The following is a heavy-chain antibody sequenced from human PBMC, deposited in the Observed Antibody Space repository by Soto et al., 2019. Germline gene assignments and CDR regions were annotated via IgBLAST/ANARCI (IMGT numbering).Heavy chain of an antibody. J-gene: IGHJ5*02. Sequence: GASVKVSCKVSGYTLTELSMHWVRQAPGKGLEWMGGFDPEDGETIYAQKFQGRVTMTEDTSTDTAYMELSSLRSDDTAVYYCAREYEYCSGGSCYPNWFDPWGQGTLVTVSS. CDR2: FDPEDGET. CDR1: GYTLTELS. V-gene: IGHV1-24*01. D-gene: IGHD2-15*01. CDR3: AREYEYCSGGSCYPNWFDP.